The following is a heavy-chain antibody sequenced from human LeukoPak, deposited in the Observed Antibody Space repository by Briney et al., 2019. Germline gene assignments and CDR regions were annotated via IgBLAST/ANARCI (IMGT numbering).Heavy chain of an antibody. D-gene: IGHD5-24*01. CDR3: ARAVGGGDGYNPFDY. Sequence: ASVKVSCKASGYTFTSYNMHWVRQGPGQGLEWMGIINPSGGSTSYAQKFQGRVTMTRDTSTSTVYMELSSLRAEDTAVYYCARAVGGGDGYNPFDYWGQGTLVTVSS. CDR1: GYTFTSYN. V-gene: IGHV1-46*01. CDR2: INPSGGST. J-gene: IGHJ4*02.